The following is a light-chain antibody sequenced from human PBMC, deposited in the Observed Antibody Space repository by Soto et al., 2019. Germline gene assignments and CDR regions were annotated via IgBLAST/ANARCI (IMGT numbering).Light chain of an antibody. J-gene: IGKJ1*01. V-gene: IGKV3-15*01. CDR2: GAS. Sequence: EIVMTQSPATRAAPPGERATLSFMASQSISGTLAWYQQKPGQAPRLLIYGASTRATGIPARFSGSGSGTEFTLTISSLQSEDFAVYYCQQYNNWPWTFGQGTKVDIK. CDR3: QQYNNWPWT. CDR1: QSISGT.